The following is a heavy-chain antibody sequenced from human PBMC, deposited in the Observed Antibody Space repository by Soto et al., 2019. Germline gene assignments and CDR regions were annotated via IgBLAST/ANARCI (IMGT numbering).Heavy chain of an antibody. J-gene: IGHJ4*02. D-gene: IGHD1-1*01. V-gene: IGHV3-23*01. CDR2: ISGSGATT. Sequence: GGSLRLSCAASGFIFSNYAMSWVRQAPGRGLEWVSAISGSGATTYYPDSVKGRFTISRDNSKNTLYLQMNNLRADDTAVYYCTKGGIPRRYNIPKVDFDYWGQGSPATVSS. CDR3: TKGGIPRRYNIPKVDFDY. CDR1: GFIFSNYA.